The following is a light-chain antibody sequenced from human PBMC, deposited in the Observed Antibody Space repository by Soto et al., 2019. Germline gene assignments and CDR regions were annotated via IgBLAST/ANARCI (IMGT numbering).Light chain of an antibody. J-gene: IGKJ5*01. CDR3: QQYGSSPLIS. Sequence: EIVLTQSPGTLSLSPGEGATLSCRASQSVSSSYLGWYQQKPGQAPRLLIYGASSRATGIPGRFSGSGSGTDFTLTISRLEPEDFAVYYCQQYGSSPLISFGQGTRLEIK. CDR2: GAS. CDR1: QSVSSSY. V-gene: IGKV3-20*01.